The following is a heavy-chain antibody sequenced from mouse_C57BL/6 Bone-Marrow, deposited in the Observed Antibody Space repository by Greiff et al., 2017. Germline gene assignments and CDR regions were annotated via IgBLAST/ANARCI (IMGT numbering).Heavy chain of an antibody. Sequence: EVQLQQSGPELVKPGASVKISCKASGYTFTDYYMNWVKQSPGKSLEWIGDINPNNGGTSYNQKFKGKATLTVDKSSSTAYMQLRSLTSEDSAFYYCARGGFAMDYWGQGTSVTVSS. J-gene: IGHJ4*01. CDR1: GYTFTDYY. CDR2: INPNNGGT. V-gene: IGHV1-26*01. CDR3: ARGGFAMDY.